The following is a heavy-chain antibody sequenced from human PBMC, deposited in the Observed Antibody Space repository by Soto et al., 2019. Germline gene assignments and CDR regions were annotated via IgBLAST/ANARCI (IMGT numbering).Heavy chain of an antibody. J-gene: IGHJ4*02. CDR1: GYTFTSYG. CDR3: ARDLGTYYDILTGYTGY. V-gene: IGHV1-18*01. Sequence: GASVKVSCKASGYTFTSYGISWVRQAPGQGLEWKGWISAYNGNTNYAQKLQGRVTMTTDTSTSTAYMELRSLRSDDTAVYYCARDLGTYYDILTGYTGYWGQGTLVTVSS. CDR2: ISAYNGNT. D-gene: IGHD3-9*01.